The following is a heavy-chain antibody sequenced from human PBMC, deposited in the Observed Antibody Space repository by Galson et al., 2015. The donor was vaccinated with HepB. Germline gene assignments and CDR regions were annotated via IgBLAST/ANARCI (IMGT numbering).Heavy chain of an antibody. J-gene: IGHJ4*02. CDR2: IKQDESDR. CDR1: GFTFSAYW. Sequence: SLRLSCAASGFTFSAYWMAWVRQAPGEGLEWVANIKQDESDRNYVDSVKGRFTISRDNAKNSLFLQMNSLRGDDTAVYYCARDVDGALDYWGQGILVTVSS. V-gene: IGHV3-7*01. D-gene: IGHD3-10*01. CDR3: ARDVDGALDY.